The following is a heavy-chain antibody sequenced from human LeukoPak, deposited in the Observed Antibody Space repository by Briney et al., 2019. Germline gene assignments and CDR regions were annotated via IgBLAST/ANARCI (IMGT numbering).Heavy chain of an antibody. Sequence: GASVEVSCKTSGYTFTGYYMHWVRQAPGQGLEWMGWINPNSGGTNYAQKFQGRVTMTRDTSISTAYMELSRLRSDDTAVYYCARAVTGYYYYMDVWGKGTTVTVSS. CDR3: ARAVTGYYYYMDV. CDR2: INPNSGGT. V-gene: IGHV1-2*02. CDR1: GYTFTGYY. J-gene: IGHJ6*03. D-gene: IGHD4-17*01.